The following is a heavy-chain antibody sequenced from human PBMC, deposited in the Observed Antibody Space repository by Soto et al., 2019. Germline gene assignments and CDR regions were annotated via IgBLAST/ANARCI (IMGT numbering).Heavy chain of an antibody. D-gene: IGHD2-2*01. CDR3: ARDPALGYCSSTSCYARDYYYYYMDV. CDR1: GFTFSSYS. J-gene: IGHJ6*03. Sequence: EVQLVESGGGLVKPGGSLRLSCAASGFTFSSYSMNWVRQAPGKGLEWVSSISSSSSYIYYAYSVKGRFTISRDNAKNSLYLQMNSLRAEDTAVYYCARDPALGYCSSTSCYARDYYYYYMDVWGKGTTVTVSS. CDR2: ISSSSSYI. V-gene: IGHV3-21*01.